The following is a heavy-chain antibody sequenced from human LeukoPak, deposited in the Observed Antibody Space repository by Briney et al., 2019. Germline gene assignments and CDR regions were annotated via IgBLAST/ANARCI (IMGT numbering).Heavy chain of an antibody. J-gene: IGHJ3*01. CDR2: MNQDGSEK. D-gene: IGHD2-21*02. V-gene: IGHV3-7*03. Sequence: GGSLRLSCAASGFTFSSYWMSWVRQAPGKGLEWVANMNQDGSEKYYVDSVRGRFTISRDNAKNTLSLQMNSLRAEDTALYYCAKGDDGDWSAFDFWGQGTMVTVSP. CDR3: AKGDDGDWSAFDF. CDR1: GFTFSSYW.